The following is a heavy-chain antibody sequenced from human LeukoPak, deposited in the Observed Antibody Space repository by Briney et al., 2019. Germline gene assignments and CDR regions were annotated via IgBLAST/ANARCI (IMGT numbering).Heavy chain of an antibody. Sequence: GGSLRLSCAASGFTISGFWMHWVRQVPGEGLVWVSHISGSGGSTNYADSVKGRFTISRDNSKNTLYLQMNSLRAEDTAVYYCAKDLGSSTSVGRFDYWGQGTLVTVSS. CDR2: ISGSGGST. CDR1: GFTISGFW. V-gene: IGHV3-23*01. D-gene: IGHD2-2*01. CDR3: AKDLGSSTSVGRFDY. J-gene: IGHJ4*02.